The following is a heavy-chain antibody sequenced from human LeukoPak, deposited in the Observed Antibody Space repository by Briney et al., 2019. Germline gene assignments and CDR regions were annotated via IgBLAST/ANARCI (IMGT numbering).Heavy chain of an antibody. CDR2: IYTTGST. V-gene: IGHV4-4*07. D-gene: IGHD3-10*01. J-gene: IGHJ6*03. CDR3: AQEYISSRHYYYMDV. CDR1: DGSTTGYY. Sequence: SETLSLTCSVSDGSTTGYYWTWIRQPAGKGLEWIGRIYTTGSTNYNPSLKSRITISVDTSKNQFSLKLKSVTAADTAVYYCAQEYISSRHYYYMDVWGKGTTVTVSS.